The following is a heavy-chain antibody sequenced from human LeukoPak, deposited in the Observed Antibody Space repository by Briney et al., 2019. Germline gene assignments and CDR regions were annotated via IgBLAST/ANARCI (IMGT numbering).Heavy chain of an antibody. D-gene: IGHD5-18*01. CDR3: ARDRGYSYGWVVDAFDI. CDR2: IYYSGST. J-gene: IGHJ3*02. CDR1: GVSISSGGYY. V-gene: IGHV4-31*03. Sequence: SQTLSLTCTVSGVSISSGGYYWGWIRQHPGKGLEWIGYIYYSGSTYYNPSLKSRVTISVDTSKNQFSLKLSSVTAADTAVYYCARDRGYSYGWVVDAFDIWGQGTMVTVSS.